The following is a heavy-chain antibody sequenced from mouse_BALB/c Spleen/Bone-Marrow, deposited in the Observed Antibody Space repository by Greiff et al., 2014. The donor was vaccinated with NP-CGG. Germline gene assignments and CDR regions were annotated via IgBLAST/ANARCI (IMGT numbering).Heavy chain of an antibody. CDR1: GFTFSSFG. D-gene: IGHD1-2*01. V-gene: IGHV5-17*02. Sequence: VQLQQSGGGLVQPGGSRELSCAASGFTFSSFGMHWVRQAPEKGLEWVAYISSGSSTIYYADTVKGRFTISRDNPKNTLFLQMTSLRSEDTAMYYCAREKDYYGHWYFDVWGAGTTVTVSS. J-gene: IGHJ1*01. CDR3: AREKDYYGHWYFDV. CDR2: ISSGSSTI.